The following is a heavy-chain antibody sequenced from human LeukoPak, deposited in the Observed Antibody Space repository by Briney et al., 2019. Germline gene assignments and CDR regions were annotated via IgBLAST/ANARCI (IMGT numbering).Heavy chain of an antibody. CDR1: GFTFSSYS. Sequence: GGSLRLSCAASGFTFSSYSMNWVRQAPGKGLEYVSAISSNGGSTYYANSVKGRFTISRDNSKNTLYLQMGSLRAEDMAVYYCARDSRAAAGFDYWGQGTLATVSS. J-gene: IGHJ4*02. D-gene: IGHD6-13*01. CDR3: ARDSRAAAGFDY. V-gene: IGHV3-64*01. CDR2: ISSNGGST.